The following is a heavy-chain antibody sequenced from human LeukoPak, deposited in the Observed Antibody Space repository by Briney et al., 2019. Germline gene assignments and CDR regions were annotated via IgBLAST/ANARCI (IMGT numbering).Heavy chain of an antibody. CDR3: ARHSDCGGDCPFDY. J-gene: IGHJ4*02. CDR2: IYPGDSES. CDR1: GYNLLSYW. V-gene: IGHV5-51*01. Sequence: GESLKISCKASGYNLLSYWIAWVRQMPGRGLEWVGVIYPGDSESRYSTSFQGQVAISVDKSINTAYLQWSSLKASDTAIYYCARHSDCGGDCPFDYWGQGTLVTVSS. D-gene: IGHD2-21*02.